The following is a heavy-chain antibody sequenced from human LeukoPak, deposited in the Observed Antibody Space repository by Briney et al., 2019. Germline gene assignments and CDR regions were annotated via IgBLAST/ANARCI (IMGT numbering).Heavy chain of an antibody. J-gene: IGHJ4*02. V-gene: IGHV4-30-2*01. Sequence: PSQTLSLTCAVSGGSISSGGYSWSWIRQPPGKGLEWIGYIYHSGSTYYNPSLKSRVTISVDRSKNQFSLKLSSVTAADTAVYYCARNDCSSTSCSIFDYWGQGTLVTVSS. CDR2: IYHSGST. CDR1: GGSISSGGYS. CDR3: ARNDCSSTSCSIFDY. D-gene: IGHD2-2*01.